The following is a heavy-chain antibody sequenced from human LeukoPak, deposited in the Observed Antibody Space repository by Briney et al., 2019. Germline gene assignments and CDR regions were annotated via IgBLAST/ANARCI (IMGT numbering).Heavy chain of an antibody. CDR2: IGSNGVTT. Sequence: GGSLRLSCSASGFTLSTYAMHWVRQAPGKGLEYVSAIGSNGVTTYYADSVKGRFTIFRDNSKNTLDLQMGSLRTEDTAVYYCVKLFQMYSFSSAFDYWGQGTLVTVSS. CDR3: VKLFQMYSFSSAFDY. D-gene: IGHD6-6*01. CDR1: GFTLSTYA. V-gene: IGHV3-64D*06. J-gene: IGHJ4*02.